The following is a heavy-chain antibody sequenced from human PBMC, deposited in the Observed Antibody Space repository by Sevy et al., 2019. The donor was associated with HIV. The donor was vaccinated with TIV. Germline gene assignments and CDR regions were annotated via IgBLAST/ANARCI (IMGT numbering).Heavy chain of an antibody. V-gene: IGHV1-18*01. CDR3: ARLLYYYDRANAPYYYYGMDV. CDR1: GYSFTSYG. J-gene: IGHJ6*02. D-gene: IGHD3-22*01. Sequence: ASVKVSCKASGYSFTSYGISWVRQAAGQGLEWMGWISAYNGNTNYAQKLQGRVTMTTDTSTSTAYMELRSLRSDDTAVYYCARLLYYYDRANAPYYYYGMDVWGQGTTVTVSS. CDR2: ISAYNGNT.